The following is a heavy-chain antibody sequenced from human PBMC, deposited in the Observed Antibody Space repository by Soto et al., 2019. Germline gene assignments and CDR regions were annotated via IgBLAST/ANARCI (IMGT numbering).Heavy chain of an antibody. V-gene: IGHV4-59*01. J-gene: IGHJ4*02. D-gene: IGHD2-8*02. CDR2: IYYSGST. Sequence: SVTLSVTWTVSGGSISGYCWSWIRLPPGKGLEWIGYIYYSGSTEYNPSLESRVTMSVDTSKNQFSLQLSSVTAADTAVYYCARVFTGGHLDYWGQGTLVTVSS. CDR1: GGSISGYC. CDR3: ARVFTGGHLDY.